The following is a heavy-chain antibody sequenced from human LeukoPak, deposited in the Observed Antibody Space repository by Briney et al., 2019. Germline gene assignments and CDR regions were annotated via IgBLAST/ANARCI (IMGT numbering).Heavy chain of an antibody. V-gene: IGHV4-61*01. CDR1: GGSVSSGSYY. D-gene: IGHD1-26*01. Sequence: SETLSLTCTVSGGSVSSGSYYWSWTRQPPGKGLEWIGYIYYSGSTNYNPSLKSRVTISVDTSKNQFSLKLSSVTAADTAVYYCARVHLHSGSYYFDYWGQGTLVTVSS. J-gene: IGHJ4*02. CDR3: ARVHLHSGSYYFDY. CDR2: IYYSGST.